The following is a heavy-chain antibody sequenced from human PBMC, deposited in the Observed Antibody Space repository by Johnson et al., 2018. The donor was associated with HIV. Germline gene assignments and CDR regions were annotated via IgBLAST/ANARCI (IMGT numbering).Heavy chain of an antibody. D-gene: IGHD7-27*01. CDR3: VRGDELGDDAFDI. J-gene: IGHJ3*02. V-gene: IGHV3-30*02. Sequence: QVQLVESGGGVVRPGGSLRLSCAASGFTFDDYGMSWVRQAPGKGLEWVAIIRFDGNNIYYGDSVRGRFTISRDNSKNTLYLQMNRLRVEDTAVYYCVRGDELGDDAFDIWGQGTMVTVSS. CDR1: GFTFDDYG. CDR2: IRFDGNNI.